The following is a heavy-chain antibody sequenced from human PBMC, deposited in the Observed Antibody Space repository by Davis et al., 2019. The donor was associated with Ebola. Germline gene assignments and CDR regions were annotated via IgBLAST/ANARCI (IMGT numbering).Heavy chain of an antibody. D-gene: IGHD3-3*01. CDR3: ARELSWSGRDY. CDR2: IKQDGSEK. V-gene: IGHV3-7*03. Sequence: GESLKISCAASGFTFSSYWMSWVRQAPGKGLEWVANIKQDGSEKYYVDSVKGRFTISRDNAMNSLYLQMDSLRVEDTAIYYCARELSWSGRDYWGQGTLVTVSS. J-gene: IGHJ4*02. CDR1: GFTFSSYW.